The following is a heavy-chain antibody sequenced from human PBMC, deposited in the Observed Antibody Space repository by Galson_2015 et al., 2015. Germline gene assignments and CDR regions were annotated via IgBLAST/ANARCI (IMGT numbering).Heavy chain of an antibody. J-gene: IGHJ4*02. V-gene: IGHV3-7*01. Sequence: SLRLSCAASGFTFGSYWMSWVRQAPGKGLEWVANIKQDGSEKYYVDSVKGRFTISRDNAKNSLYLQMNSLRAEDTALYYCARDREGGFDYWGQGTLVTVSS. CDR1: GFTFGSYW. CDR2: IKQDGSEK. CDR3: ARDREGGFDY. D-gene: IGHD1-26*01.